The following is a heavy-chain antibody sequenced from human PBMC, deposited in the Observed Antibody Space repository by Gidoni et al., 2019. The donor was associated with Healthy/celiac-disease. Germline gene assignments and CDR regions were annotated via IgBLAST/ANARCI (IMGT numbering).Heavy chain of an antibody. V-gene: IGHV3-23*01. D-gene: IGHD5-18*01. CDR1: GFTFSSYA. Sequence: EVQLLESGGGLVQPGGSLRLSCAASGFTFSSYAMSWVRQAPGKGLEWVAAISGSGGSTYYADPVKGRFTISRDNSKNTLYLQMNSLRAEDTAVYYCATRETVDTAMIVGRFGDYWGQGTLVTVSS. J-gene: IGHJ4*02. CDR2: ISGSGGST. CDR3: ATRETVDTAMIVGRFGDY.